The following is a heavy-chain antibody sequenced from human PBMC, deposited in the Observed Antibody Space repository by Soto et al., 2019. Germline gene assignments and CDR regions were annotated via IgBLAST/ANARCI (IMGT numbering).Heavy chain of an antibody. CDR1: GYTFTTYG. J-gene: IGHJ6*02. CDR2: INGYNGNA. CDR3: ARMGDVPYYYYGMDV. D-gene: IGHD3-16*01. Sequence: QVQLVQSGAEVKKPGASVTVSCKASGYTFTTYGVSWVRQAPGQGLEWLGWINGYNGNAKYAENLEGSVTMTTDQSTSTAYMELRSLRSDDTAVYYCARMGDVPYYYYGMDVWGQGTTVTVSS. V-gene: IGHV1-18*01.